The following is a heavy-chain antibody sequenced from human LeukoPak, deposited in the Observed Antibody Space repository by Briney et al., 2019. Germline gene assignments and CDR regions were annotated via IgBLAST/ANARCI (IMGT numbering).Heavy chain of an antibody. D-gene: IGHD4-17*01. CDR3: ARRTVTPPGDFDY. CDR2: IYTSGST. Sequence: SETLSLTCTVSGGSISSGSYYWSWIRQPAGKGLEWIGRIYTSGSTNYNPSLKSRVTISVDTSKNQFSLKLSSVTAADTAVYYCARRTVTPPGDFDYWGQGTLVTVSS. CDR1: GGSISSGSYY. V-gene: IGHV4-61*02. J-gene: IGHJ4*02.